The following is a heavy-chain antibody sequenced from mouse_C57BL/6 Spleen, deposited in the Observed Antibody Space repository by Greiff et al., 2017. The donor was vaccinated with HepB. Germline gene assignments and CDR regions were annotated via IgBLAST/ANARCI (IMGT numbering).Heavy chain of an antibody. CDR3: ARGDDRLDY. D-gene: IGHD2-14*01. CDR2: IDPSDSYT. V-gene: IGHV1-59*01. J-gene: IGHJ2*01. CDR1: SYTFTSYW. Sequence: QVQLQQPGAELVRPGTSVKLSCKASSYTFTSYWMHWVKQRPGQGLEWIGVIDPSDSYTNYNQKFKGKATLTVDTSSSTAYMQLSSLTSEDSAVYYCARGDDRLDYWGQGTTLTVSS.